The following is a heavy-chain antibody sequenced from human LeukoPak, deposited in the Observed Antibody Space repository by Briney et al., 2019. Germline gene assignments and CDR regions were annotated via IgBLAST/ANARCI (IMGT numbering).Heavy chain of an antibody. V-gene: IGHV3-23*01. D-gene: IGHD3-10*01. CDR3: AKRGIVIRAVIIIGFHKEAYYFDY. Sequence: GSLRLSCVVSGITLSNYGMSWVRQAPGKRLEWVSGISERGGSTNYADSVKGRFIIPRDTSKNTVYLQMNSLRVEDTAVYFCAKRGIVIRAVIIIGFHKEAYYFDYWGQGILVTVSS. J-gene: IGHJ4*02. CDR1: GITLSNYG. CDR2: ISERGGST.